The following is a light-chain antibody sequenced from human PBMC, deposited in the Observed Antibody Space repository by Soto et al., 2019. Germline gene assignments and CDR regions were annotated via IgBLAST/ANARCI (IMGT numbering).Light chain of an antibody. CDR2: DVR. J-gene: IGLJ1*01. V-gene: IGLV2-14*03. Sequence: QSALTQPASVSGSPGQSITISCTATSSDVGNFNSVSWFQQHPGKAPKLMIYDVRHRPSGISYRFSGSTSGNTASLAISGLQTEDEADYYCCLYRTNHTVVFGDATKLTVL. CDR1: SSDVGNFNS. CDR3: CLYRTNHTVV.